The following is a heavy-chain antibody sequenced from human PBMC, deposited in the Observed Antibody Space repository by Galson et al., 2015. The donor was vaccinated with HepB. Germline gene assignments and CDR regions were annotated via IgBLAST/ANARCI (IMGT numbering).Heavy chain of an antibody. CDR2: VNNDGSST. CDR3: VRGGKGLSRSTIDQVGRFDH. V-gene: IGHV3-74*01. J-gene: IGHJ4*02. D-gene: IGHD1-1*01. Sequence: SLRLSCAASGFTFSDYWTHWVRQAPGKGLVWVSRVNNDGSSTSYADSVKGRFIISRDNAKNTLHLQMNSLRAEDTAVYFCVRGGKGLSRSTIDQVGRFDHWGQGTLGTVSS. CDR1: GFTFSDYW.